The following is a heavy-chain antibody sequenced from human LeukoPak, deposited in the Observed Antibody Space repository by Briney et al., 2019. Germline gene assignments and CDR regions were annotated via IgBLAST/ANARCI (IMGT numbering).Heavy chain of an antibody. J-gene: IGHJ4*02. CDR2: INPNNRGT. CDR3: ARVSIAVAGLLDY. D-gene: IGHD6-19*01. V-gene: IGHV1-2*06. Sequence: ASVKVSCKASGYIFSGYYIHWVRQAPGHGLEWMGRINPNNRGTMYAQKFQGRVTTTRDTSISTAYMELSRLRSDDTAVYYCARVSIAVAGLLDYWGQGTLLTVSS. CDR1: GYIFSGYY.